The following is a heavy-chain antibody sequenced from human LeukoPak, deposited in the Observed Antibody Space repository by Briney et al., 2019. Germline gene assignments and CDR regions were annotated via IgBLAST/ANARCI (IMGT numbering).Heavy chain of an antibody. V-gene: IGHV5-51*01. Sequence: GESLKISCKGSGYSFTTYWIGWVRQMPGKGLEWMGIIYPGDSDTRYSPSFQGQVTISADKSFTTAYPQWSSLKASDTAIYYCARLYDSSGYSHFDYWGQGTLVTVSS. CDR3: ARLYDSSGYSHFDY. CDR2: IYPGDSDT. CDR1: GYSFTTYW. D-gene: IGHD3-22*01. J-gene: IGHJ4*02.